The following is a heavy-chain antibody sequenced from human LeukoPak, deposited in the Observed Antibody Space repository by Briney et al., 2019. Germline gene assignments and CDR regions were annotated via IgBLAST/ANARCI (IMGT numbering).Heavy chain of an antibody. D-gene: IGHD2-2*01. J-gene: IGHJ5*02. V-gene: IGHV1-2*02. Sequence: ASVKVSCKASGYTFTGYYMHWVRPAPGQGLEWMGWINPNRGDTNYAQKLQGRVTMTTDTSTSTAYMELRSLRSDDTAVYYCARELGTLVPAAISRFDPWGQGTLVTVSS. CDR2: INPNRGDT. CDR3: ARELGTLVPAAISRFDP. CDR1: GYTFTGYY.